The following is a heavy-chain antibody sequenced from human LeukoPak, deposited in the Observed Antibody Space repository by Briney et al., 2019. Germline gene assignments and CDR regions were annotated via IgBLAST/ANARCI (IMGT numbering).Heavy chain of an antibody. CDR3: AGGGPSGGNPLPLAY. CDR2: INPNSGDT. D-gene: IGHD4-23*01. Sequence: GPVKVSCKASGYTFTGYYMHWVRQAPGQGLEWMGWINPNSGDTNYAQKFQGRVTMTRDTSISTAYMELTRLKSDDTAIYYCAGGGPSGGNPLPLAYWGQGTLLTVSS. J-gene: IGHJ4*02. V-gene: IGHV1-2*02. CDR1: GYTFTGYY.